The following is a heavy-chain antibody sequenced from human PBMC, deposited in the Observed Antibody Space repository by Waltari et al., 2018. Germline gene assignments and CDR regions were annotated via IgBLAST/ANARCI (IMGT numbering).Heavy chain of an antibody. CDR1: GGTFSSYA. CDR3: ARDPRGVWSGYYTYMDV. D-gene: IGHD3-3*01. V-gene: IGHV1-69*14. J-gene: IGHJ6*03. Sequence: QVQLVQSGAEVKKPGSSVKVSCKASGGTFSSYAISGVRQAPGQGLEWMGGIIPIFGTANYAQKFQGRVTITADKSTSTAYMELSSLRSEDTAVYYCARDPRGVWSGYYTYMDVWGKGTTVTVSS. CDR2: IIPIFGTA.